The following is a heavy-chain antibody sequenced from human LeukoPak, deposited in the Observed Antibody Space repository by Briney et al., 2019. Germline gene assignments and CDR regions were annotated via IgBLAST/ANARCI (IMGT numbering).Heavy chain of an antibody. CDR1: GYTFTGYY. J-gene: IGHJ4*02. V-gene: IGHV1-2*02. CDR2: INPNSGGT. D-gene: IGHD6-19*01. Sequence: ASVKVSCKASGYTFTGYYMHWVRPAPGQGLEWMGWINPNSGGTNYAQKFQGRVTMTRDTSMSTAYMELSRLRSDDAAVYYCARGNSQRIAVAGTLFGYWGQGTLVTVSS. CDR3: ARGNSQRIAVAGTLFGY.